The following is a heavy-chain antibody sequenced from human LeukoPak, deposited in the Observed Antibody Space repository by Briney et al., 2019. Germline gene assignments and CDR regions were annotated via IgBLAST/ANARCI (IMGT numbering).Heavy chain of an antibody. Sequence: EASVKVSCKVSGYTLTELSMHWVRQAPGKGLEWMGGFDPEDGETIYAQKFQGRVTMTEDTSTDTPYMGLSSLIFEDTAVYYCATWSLGEVIHFDYWGRGPLVTVPS. CDR3: ATWSLGEVIHFDY. V-gene: IGHV1-24*01. D-gene: IGHD3-16*01. J-gene: IGHJ4*02. CDR1: GYTLTELS. CDR2: FDPEDGET.